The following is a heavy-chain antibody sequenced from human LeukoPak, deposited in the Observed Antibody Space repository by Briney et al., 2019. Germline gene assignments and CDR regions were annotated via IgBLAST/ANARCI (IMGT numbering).Heavy chain of an antibody. CDR1: GFTFSSYW. CDR2: IKQDGSEK. J-gene: IGHJ4*02. D-gene: IGHD3-22*01. Sequence: GGSLRLSCAASGFTFSSYWMSWVRQAPGKGLEWVANIKQDGSEKYYVDSVKGRFTISRDNAKNSLYLQMNSLRAEDTAVYYCARVRRVYYDSSGYYAEDYWGQGTLVTVSS. V-gene: IGHV3-7*01. CDR3: ARVRRVYYDSSGYYAEDY.